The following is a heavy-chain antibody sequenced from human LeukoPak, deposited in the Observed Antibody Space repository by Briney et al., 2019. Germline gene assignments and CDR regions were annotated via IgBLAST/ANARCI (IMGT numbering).Heavy chain of an antibody. CDR3: ARVTFQYSSSWYSGSTLRPLRGPLDY. Sequence: SETRSLTCTVSGGSISSYYRSWIRQPPGKGLEWMGYIYYSGSSNYNPSLKSRVTMSVDTSKNQFSLKLSSVTAADTAVYYCARVTFQYSSSWYSGSTLRPLRGPLDYWGQGTLVTVSS. D-gene: IGHD6-13*01. J-gene: IGHJ4*02. CDR1: GGSISSYY. V-gene: IGHV4-59*12. CDR2: IYYSGSS.